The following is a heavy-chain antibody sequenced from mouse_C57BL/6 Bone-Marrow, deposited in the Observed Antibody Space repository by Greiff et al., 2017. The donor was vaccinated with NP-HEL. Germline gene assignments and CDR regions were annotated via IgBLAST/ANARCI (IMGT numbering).Heavy chain of an antibody. Sequence: EVQLQESGAELVRPGASVKLSCTASGFNIKDDYMHWVKQRPEQGLEWIGWIDPENGDTEYASKFQGKATITADTSSNTAYLQLSSLTSEDTAVYYCTTDTGTRAMDYWGQGTSVTVSS. D-gene: IGHD4-1*01. CDR3: TTDTGTRAMDY. CDR1: GFNIKDDY. J-gene: IGHJ4*01. V-gene: IGHV14-4*01. CDR2: IDPENGDT.